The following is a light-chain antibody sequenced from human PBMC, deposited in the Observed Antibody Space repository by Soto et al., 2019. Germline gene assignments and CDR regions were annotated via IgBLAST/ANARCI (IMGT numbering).Light chain of an antibody. CDR3: QQYGDWPGA. CDR1: PSVGSK. J-gene: IGKJ4*01. CDR2: DAS. Sequence: EIVMPQSPPTLSVSPGERATLSCRASPSVGSKLAWYQQRPGQAPRLLIYDASNRATGIPARFSGSGSGTEFSLTISSLQSEDFAVYSCQQYGDWPGAFGGGTKVEIK. V-gene: IGKV3D-15*01.